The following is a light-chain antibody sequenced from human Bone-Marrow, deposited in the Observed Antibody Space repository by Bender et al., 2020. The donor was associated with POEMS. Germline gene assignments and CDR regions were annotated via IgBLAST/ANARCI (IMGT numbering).Light chain of an antibody. V-gene: IGLV3-27*01. CDR3: YSAADNTEV. CDR2: RDT. CDR1: ALSKQY. Sequence: SYELTQPPSVSVSPGQTARITCSGDALSKQYAYWYQQKPGQAPVLVIFRDTDRPSGIPERFSGSTSGTTVTLTISGAQVEDDADYYCYSAADNTEVFGGGTKLTVL. J-gene: IGLJ2*01.